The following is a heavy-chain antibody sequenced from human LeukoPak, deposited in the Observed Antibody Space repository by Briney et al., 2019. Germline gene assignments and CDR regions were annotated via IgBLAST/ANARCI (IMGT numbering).Heavy chain of an antibody. CDR2: IKQDGSEK. V-gene: IGHV3-7*01. D-gene: IGHD2-21*02. CDR3: AKDRVVTQGRGYYYYMDV. J-gene: IGHJ6*03. Sequence: PGGSLRLSCAASGFTFSSYWMSWVRQAPGKGLEWVANIKQDGSEKYYVDSVKGRFTISRDNSKNTLYLQMNSLRAEDTAVYYCAKDRVVTQGRGYYYYMDVWGKGTTVTISS. CDR1: GFTFSSYW.